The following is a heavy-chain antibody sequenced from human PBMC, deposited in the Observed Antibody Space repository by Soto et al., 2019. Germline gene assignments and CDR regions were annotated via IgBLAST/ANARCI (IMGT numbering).Heavy chain of an antibody. D-gene: IGHD6-13*01. Sequence: ASVKVSCKASGYTLSNYAMHWVRQAPGQGLEWMGWISAYNGNTNYAQKLQGRVTMTTDTSTSTAYMELRSLRSDDTAVYYCARAAAGTTREDFDYWGQGTLVTVSS. CDR2: ISAYNGNT. CDR3: ARAAAGTTREDFDY. J-gene: IGHJ4*02. V-gene: IGHV1-18*01. CDR1: GYTLSNYA.